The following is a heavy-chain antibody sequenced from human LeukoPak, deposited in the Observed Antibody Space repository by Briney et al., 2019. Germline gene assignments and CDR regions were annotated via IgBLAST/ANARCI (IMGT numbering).Heavy chain of an antibody. D-gene: IGHD6-13*01. CDR2: ISANTGKT. CDR3: AKVAGDRMDY. V-gene: IGHV1-18*01. CDR1: GYKFDTYG. Sequence: GASVKVSCKTSGYKFDTYGITWVRQAPAQGLEWMGWISANTGKTSYAQKFQDRVTMTTDTSTTTAYMELRSLRLDDTAVYFCAKVAGDRMDYWGQGTLVTVSS. J-gene: IGHJ4*02.